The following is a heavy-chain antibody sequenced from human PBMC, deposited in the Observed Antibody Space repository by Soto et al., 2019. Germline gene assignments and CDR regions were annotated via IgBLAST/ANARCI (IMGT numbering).Heavy chain of an antibody. V-gene: IGHV4-31*03. Sequence: QVQLQESGPGLVKPSQTLSLTCTVSGGSISSGVYYWSWIRQHPGKGLEWIGYIYYSVSTYYNPSLKSRVTISVDTSKNQCSLKMSSVTAADTAVYYCASLSYDSSGYHIDYWGQGTLVTVSS. CDR2: IYYSVST. CDR1: GGSISSGVYY. D-gene: IGHD3-22*01. CDR3: ASLSYDSSGYHIDY. J-gene: IGHJ4*02.